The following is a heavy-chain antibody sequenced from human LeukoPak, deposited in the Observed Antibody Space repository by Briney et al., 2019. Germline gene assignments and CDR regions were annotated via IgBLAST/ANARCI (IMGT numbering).Heavy chain of an antibody. Sequence: AGSLRLSCVASGFTFSNYAMHWVRQAPGKGLEYVSSVNINGGSTYYANSVKGRFTISRDNSKNTLYLQMGSLRPEDMAVYYCARNAYHDYWGQGTLVTVSS. CDR2: VNINGGST. D-gene: IGHD3-16*01. V-gene: IGHV3-64*01. CDR1: GFTFSNYA. CDR3: ARNAYHDY. J-gene: IGHJ4*02.